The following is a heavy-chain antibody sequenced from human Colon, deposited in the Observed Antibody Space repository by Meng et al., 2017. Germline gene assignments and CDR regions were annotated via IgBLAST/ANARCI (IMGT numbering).Heavy chain of an antibody. D-gene: IGHD1-26*01. Sequence: QVQLQESGPGLVKPSGTLSLTCAVSGGSISSGNWWSWVRQPPGKGLEWIGEIHHTGSVNYNPSLKSRVTMSVVKSQNHFSLKLSGVTAADTAVYFCARGEQWEENYFDYWGQGTLVTVSS. CDR1: GGSISSGNW. V-gene: IGHV4-4*02. CDR2: IHHTGSV. CDR3: ARGEQWEENYFDY. J-gene: IGHJ4*02.